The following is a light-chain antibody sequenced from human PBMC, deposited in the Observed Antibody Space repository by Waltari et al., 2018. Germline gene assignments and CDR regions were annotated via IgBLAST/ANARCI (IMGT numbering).Light chain of an antibody. J-gene: IGLJ2*01. Sequence: QSVLTQPPSASGTPGQRVTISCSGSSSNIGNNYVNWYHQVPGTAPKLLIYRNNQRPAGVPDRVSGSKSCTSASLAISGLRSEDEGDYYCAAWDDSLSGVVFGGGTKLTVL. CDR3: AAWDDSLSGVV. CDR2: RNN. CDR1: SSNIGNNY. V-gene: IGLV1-47*01.